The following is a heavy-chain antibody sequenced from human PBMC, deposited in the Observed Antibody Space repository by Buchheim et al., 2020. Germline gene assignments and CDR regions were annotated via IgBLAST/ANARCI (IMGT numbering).Heavy chain of an antibody. V-gene: IGHV4-4*02. CDR2: IFHTGLT. CDR1: GGSISNNNW. CDR3: ARLYYYDSSAPAE. Sequence: QVQLQESGPGLVKPSGTLSLTCAVSGGSISNNNWWTWVRQPPGKGLEWIGEIFHTGLTNYNPSLKSRVTISVDKSKNQFSLKLNSVTAADTAVYYCARLYYYDSSAPAEWGQGAL. J-gene: IGHJ4*02. D-gene: IGHD3-22*01.